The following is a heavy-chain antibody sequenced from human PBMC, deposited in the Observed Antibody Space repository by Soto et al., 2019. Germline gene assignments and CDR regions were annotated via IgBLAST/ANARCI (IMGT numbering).Heavy chain of an antibody. J-gene: IGHJ4*02. CDR1: GFNFAAYT. Sequence: PGGSLRLSCSASGFNFAAYTMSWVRLTSGKGLEWVGFIRRIAYGGTTDYAASVKGRFTISRDDSRKIVYLQMSRLKIEDTAVYYCSRSLAIDFDSWGQGTLVTVSS. CDR3: SRSLAIDFDS. CDR2: IRRIAYGGTT. V-gene: IGHV3-49*04.